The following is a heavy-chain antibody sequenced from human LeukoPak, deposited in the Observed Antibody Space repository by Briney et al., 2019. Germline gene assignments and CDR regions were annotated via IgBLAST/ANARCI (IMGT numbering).Heavy chain of an antibody. J-gene: IGHJ4*02. V-gene: IGHV3-74*01. CDR1: GFTFSSYW. CDR3: ARDDSRFDY. Sequence: GALMLSSSASGFTFSSYWMHWVRQAPGKGLVWVSRINSDGSSTSYSDSVKGRFTISRDNTKNTLYLQMNSLRAEDTAVYYCARDDSRFDYWGQGTLVTVSS. CDR2: INSDGSST. D-gene: IGHD5-18*01.